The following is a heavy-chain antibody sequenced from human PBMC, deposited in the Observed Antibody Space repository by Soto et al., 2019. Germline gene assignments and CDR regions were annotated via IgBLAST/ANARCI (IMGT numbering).Heavy chain of an antibody. Sequence: GASVKVSCKASGGTFSSYAISWVRQAPGQGLEWMGGIIPIFGTANYAQKFQGRVTITADKSTSTAYMELSSLRSEDTAVYYCASSEGPNYYDSSGYLFDYWGQGTLVTVSS. CDR2: IIPIFGTA. J-gene: IGHJ4*02. V-gene: IGHV1-69*06. CDR3: ASSEGPNYYDSSGYLFDY. CDR1: GGTFSSYA. D-gene: IGHD3-22*01.